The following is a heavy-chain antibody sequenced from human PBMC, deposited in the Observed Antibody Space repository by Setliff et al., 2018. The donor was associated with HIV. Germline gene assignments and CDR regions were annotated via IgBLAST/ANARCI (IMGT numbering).Heavy chain of an antibody. CDR1: GFVFTDHS. V-gene: IGHV3-7*01. CDR3: ARDWRSGYDLSFDY. Sequence: QTGGSLRLSCAASGFVFTDHSLHWVRQAPGEGLEWVANIKQDGSEKYYVDSVKGRFTISRDNAKNSLYLQMNSLRAEDTAMYYCARDWRSGYDLSFDYWGQGTLVTVSS. J-gene: IGHJ4*02. D-gene: IGHD5-12*01. CDR2: IKQDGSEK.